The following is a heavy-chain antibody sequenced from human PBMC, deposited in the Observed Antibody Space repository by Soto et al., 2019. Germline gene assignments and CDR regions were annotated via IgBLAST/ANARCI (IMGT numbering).Heavy chain of an antibody. D-gene: IGHD5-18*01. CDR1: GGSINSGGYC. V-gene: IGHV4-31*03. Sequence: QVQLQESGPGLVKPSQTLSLTCTVSGGSINSGGYCWSWIRQHPGKGLDWIGCISYGGSTSYNPSLPSRVTISVDTSKNQFSLKLTSVTAADTDVYYCSRGILVWGQGALITVSS. CDR2: ISYGGST. CDR3: SRGILV. J-gene: IGHJ4*02.